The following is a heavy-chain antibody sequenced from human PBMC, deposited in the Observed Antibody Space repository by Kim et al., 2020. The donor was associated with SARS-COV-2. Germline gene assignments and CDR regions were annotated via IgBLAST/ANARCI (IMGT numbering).Heavy chain of an antibody. CDR3: AKTWYPSSSPVGRAFDI. CDR2: ISGSGGST. J-gene: IGHJ3*02. CDR1: GFTFSSYA. Sequence: GGSLRLSCAASGFTFSSYAMSWVRQAPGKGLEWVSAISGSGGSTYYADSVKGRFTISRDNSKNTLYLQMNSLRAEDTAVYYCAKTWYPSSSPVGRAFDIWGDETTGTVSS. D-gene: IGHD2-2*01. V-gene: IGHV3-23*01.